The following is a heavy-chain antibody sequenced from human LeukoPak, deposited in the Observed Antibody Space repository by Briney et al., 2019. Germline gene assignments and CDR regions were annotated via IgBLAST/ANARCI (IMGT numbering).Heavy chain of an antibody. CDR1: GFTFTDEY. CDR3: ARDPKSQLPLDH. CDR2: INPYSGAI. D-gene: IGHD2-2*01. J-gene: IGHJ4*02. V-gene: IGHV1-2*02. Sequence: ASVKVSCKSSGFTFTDEYIHWVRQAPGQGLEWMGWINPYSGAINYAQKFQGRVTLTRDTSISTAYMELSRLTSGDTAVYYCARDPKSQLPLDHWGQGTLVTVSS.